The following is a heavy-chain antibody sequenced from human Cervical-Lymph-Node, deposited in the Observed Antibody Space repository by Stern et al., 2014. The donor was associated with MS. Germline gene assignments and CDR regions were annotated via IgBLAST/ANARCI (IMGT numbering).Heavy chain of an antibody. V-gene: IGHV5-51*01. D-gene: IGHD6-13*01. CDR2: IHPGDSDT. CDR3: ARYISAAGTNYYYGIDV. CDR1: GYSFTSYW. J-gene: IGHJ6*02. Sequence: EVQLVESGAEVKKPGESLKISCKGSGYSFTSYWIGWVRQVPGKGLEWMGVIHPGDSDTRYSPSFHGQVHISCAQSISTAYLQWSSLKASDTAMYYCARYISAAGTNYYYGIDVWGQGTTVTVSS.